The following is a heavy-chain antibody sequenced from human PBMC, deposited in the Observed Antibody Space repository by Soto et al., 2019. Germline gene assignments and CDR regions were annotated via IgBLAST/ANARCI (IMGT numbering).Heavy chain of an antibody. Sequence: SETLSLTCAVYGGSFSGYYWSWIRQPPGKGLEWIGEINHSGSTNYNPSLKSRVTISVDTSKNQFSLKLSSVTAADTAVYYCARAGGLLWFGELLYPRHVGWFDPWGQGTLVTVSS. CDR2: INHSGST. V-gene: IGHV4-34*01. CDR1: GGSFSGYY. D-gene: IGHD3-10*01. J-gene: IGHJ5*02. CDR3: ARAGGLLWFGELLYPRHVGWFDP.